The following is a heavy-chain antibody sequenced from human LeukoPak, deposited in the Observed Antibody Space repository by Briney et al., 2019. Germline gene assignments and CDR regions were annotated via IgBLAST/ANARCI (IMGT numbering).Heavy chain of an antibody. J-gene: IGHJ5*02. V-gene: IGHV4-30-4*08. Sequence: SQTLSLTCTVSGGSISSGGYYWSWIRQPPGKGREWIVYIYYSGSTYYNPSLKSRVTISVDTSKNQFSLKLSSVPAADTAVYYCASGYCSSTSCWGSRFDPWGQGTLVTVSS. CDR3: ASGYCSSTSCWGSRFDP. CDR2: IYYSGST. D-gene: IGHD2-2*03. CDR1: GGSISSGGYY.